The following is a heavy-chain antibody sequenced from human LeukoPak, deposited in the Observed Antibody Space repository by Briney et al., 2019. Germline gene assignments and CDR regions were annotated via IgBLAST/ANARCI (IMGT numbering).Heavy chain of an antibody. CDR2: ISGSGGST. J-gene: IGHJ3*02. Sequence: PGGSLRLSCAASGFIFTAYGMHWVRQAPGKGLEWVSAISGSGGSTYYADSVKGRFTISRDNSKNTLYLQMNSLRAEDTAVYYCAKHIAAAGSDAFDIWGQGTMVTVSS. D-gene: IGHD6-13*01. V-gene: IGHV3-23*01. CDR1: GFIFTAYG. CDR3: AKHIAAAGSDAFDI.